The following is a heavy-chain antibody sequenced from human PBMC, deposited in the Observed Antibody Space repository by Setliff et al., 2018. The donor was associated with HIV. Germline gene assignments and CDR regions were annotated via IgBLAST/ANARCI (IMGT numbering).Heavy chain of an antibody. D-gene: IGHD5-12*01. J-gene: IGHJ6*02. CDR3: AREIWGQVAHVPYGMDV. Sequence: TLSLTCTVSGGSISSGSYYWSWIRQPAGKGLEWIGRIYTSGSTNYNPSLKSRVTMSVDTSKNQFSLKVRYVTAADTAIYYCAREIWGQVAHVPYGMDVWGQGTTVTVSS. V-gene: IGHV4-61*02. CDR1: GGSISSGSYY. CDR2: IYTSGST.